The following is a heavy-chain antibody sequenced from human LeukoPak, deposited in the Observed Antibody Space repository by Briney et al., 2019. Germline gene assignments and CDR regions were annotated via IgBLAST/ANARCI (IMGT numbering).Heavy chain of an antibody. D-gene: IGHD3-10*01. CDR3: ARASGYGSGSYYGGHWFDP. CDR2: INHSGST. Sequence: SETLSLTCAVYGGSFSGYYWSWIRQPPGKGLEWIGEINHSGSTNYNPSLKSRVTISVDTSKNQFSLKLSSVTAADTAVYYCARASGYGSGSYYGGHWFDPWGQGTLVTVSS. CDR1: GGSFSGYY. V-gene: IGHV4-34*01. J-gene: IGHJ5*02.